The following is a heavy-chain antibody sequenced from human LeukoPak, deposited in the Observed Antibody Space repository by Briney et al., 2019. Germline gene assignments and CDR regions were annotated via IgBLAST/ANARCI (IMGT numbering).Heavy chain of an antibody. CDR1: GDSIGSGAYY. D-gene: IGHD3-22*01. CDR2: IYYNGNT. J-gene: IGHJ4*02. CDR3: ARAYDSSGYYYYYYFDY. V-gene: IGHV4-31*01. Sequence: SETLSLTCTVSGDSIGSGAYYWSWLRQHPGRGLEWIGFIYYNGNTYYNPSLKSPATISVDTSKNQFSLKLTSVTAADTAVYCCARAYDSSGYYYYYYFDYWGPGTTVTVSP.